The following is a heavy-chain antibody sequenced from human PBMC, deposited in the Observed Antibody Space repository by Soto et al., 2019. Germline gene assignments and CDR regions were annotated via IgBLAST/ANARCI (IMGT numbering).Heavy chain of an antibody. V-gene: IGHV3-7*01. Sequence: GGSLRLSCAVSGFNFETYWMNWVRQAPGKGLEWVANINLDGSAKYYVDSVKGRFTISRDNARNSLFLQMNSLRADDTGLYFCARPSGYCSAGSCFPSDYWGQGTLVTVSS. D-gene: IGHD2-15*01. CDR2: INLDGSAK. J-gene: IGHJ4*02. CDR1: GFNFETYW. CDR3: ARPSGYCSAGSCFPSDY.